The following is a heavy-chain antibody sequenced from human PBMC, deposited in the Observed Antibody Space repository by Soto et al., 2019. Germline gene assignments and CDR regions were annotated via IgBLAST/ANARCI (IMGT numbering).Heavy chain of an antibody. Sequence: GGSLRLSCAASGLSVSSNYMSWVRQAPGKGLEWVSVIYSGGSTDYADSVKGRFTISRDNSKNTLYLQMNSLRAEDTAVYYCARQYYDSSGYYQPASFDYWGQGTLVTVSS. J-gene: IGHJ4*02. CDR1: GLSVSSNY. CDR3: ARQYYDSSGYYQPASFDY. CDR2: IYSGGST. D-gene: IGHD3-22*01. V-gene: IGHV3-66*04.